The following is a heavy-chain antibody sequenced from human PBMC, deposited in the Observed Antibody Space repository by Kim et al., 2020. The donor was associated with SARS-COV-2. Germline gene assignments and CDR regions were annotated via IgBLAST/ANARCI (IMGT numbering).Heavy chain of an antibody. J-gene: IGHJ6*02. Sequence: SETLSLTCTVSGGSISSYYWSWIRQPPGKGLEWIGYIYYSGSTNCNPSLKSRVTISVDTSKNQFSLKLSSVTAADTAVYYCAREIGYCSSTSCYHGMDVWGQGTTVTVSS. CDR2: IYYSGST. CDR1: GGSISSYY. D-gene: IGHD2-2*03. CDR3: AREIGYCSSTSCYHGMDV. V-gene: IGHV4-59*13.